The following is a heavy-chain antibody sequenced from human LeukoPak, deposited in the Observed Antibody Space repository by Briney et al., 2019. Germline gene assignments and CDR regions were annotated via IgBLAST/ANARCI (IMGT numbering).Heavy chain of an antibody. Sequence: ASVKVSCKASGYTFTSYGISWVRQAPGQGLEWMGWVSAYNGNTNYAQKLQGRVTMTTDTSTSTAYMELRSLRSDDTAVYYCARDRGTDILTGYDYWGQGTLVTVSS. CDR3: ARDRGTDILTGYDY. CDR1: GYTFTSYG. D-gene: IGHD3-9*01. CDR2: VSAYNGNT. V-gene: IGHV1-18*01. J-gene: IGHJ4*02.